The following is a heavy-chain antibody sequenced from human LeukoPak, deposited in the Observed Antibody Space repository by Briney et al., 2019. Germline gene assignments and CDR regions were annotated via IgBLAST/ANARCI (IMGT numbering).Heavy chain of an antibody. CDR1: GGSISSGAYS. V-gene: IGHV4-30-2*01. CDR3: ARGSYDSSGYYPPDY. D-gene: IGHD3-22*01. CDR2: IYPSGST. J-gene: IGHJ4*02. Sequence: SENLSLTCAVSGGSISSGAYSWNWLRQPPGKGLEWIGYIYPSGSTYYNPSLKSRVTISVDRSKNQFSLKLSSVTAADTAVYFCARGSYDSSGYYPPDYWGQGTLVTVSS.